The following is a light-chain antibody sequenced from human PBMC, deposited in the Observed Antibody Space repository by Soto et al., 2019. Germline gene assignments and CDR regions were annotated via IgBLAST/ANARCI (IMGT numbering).Light chain of an antibody. J-gene: IGLJ2*01. CDR3: CSYAGSYAVI. CDR2: DVT. Sequence: QSALTQPPSVSGSPGQSVTISCTGTSSDVGTYNYVSWYQQHPGKAPKLMIYDVTQRPSGVPDRFSGSKSGNTASLTISGLHADDEADYYCCSYAGSYAVIFGGGTKVTVL. CDR1: SSDVGTYNY. V-gene: IGLV2-11*01.